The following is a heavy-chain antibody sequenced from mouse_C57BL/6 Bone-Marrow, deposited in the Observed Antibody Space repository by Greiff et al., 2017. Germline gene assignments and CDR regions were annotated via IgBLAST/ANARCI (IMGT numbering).Heavy chain of an antibody. Sequence: QVQLQQPGAELVRPGSSVKLSCKASGYTFTSYWMHWVKQRPIQGLEWIGNIDPSDSETHYNQKFKDKATLTVDKSSSTAYMQLSSLTSEDSAVYYCARGIYYGNYEGYYFDYWGQGTTLTVSS. J-gene: IGHJ2*01. CDR1: GYTFTSYW. CDR2: IDPSDSET. D-gene: IGHD2-1*01. CDR3: ARGIYYGNYEGYYFDY. V-gene: IGHV1-52*01.